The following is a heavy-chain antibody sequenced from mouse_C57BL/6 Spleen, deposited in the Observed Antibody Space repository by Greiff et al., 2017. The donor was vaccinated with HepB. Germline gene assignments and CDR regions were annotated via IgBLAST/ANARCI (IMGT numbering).Heavy chain of an antibody. Sequence: EVNVVESGGGLVKPGGSLKLSCAASGFTFSDYGMHWVRQAPEKGLEWVAYISSGSSTIYYADTVKGRFTISRDNAKNTLFLQMTSLRSEDTAMYYCATPNWDDYFDYWGQGTTLTVSS. CDR1: GFTFSDYG. D-gene: IGHD4-1*01. CDR3: ATPNWDDYFDY. CDR2: ISSGSSTI. J-gene: IGHJ2*01. V-gene: IGHV5-17*01.